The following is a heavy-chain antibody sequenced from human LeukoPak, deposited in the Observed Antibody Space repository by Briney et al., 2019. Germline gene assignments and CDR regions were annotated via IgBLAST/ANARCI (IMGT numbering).Heavy chain of an antibody. V-gene: IGHV4-4*07. CDR1: GGSISSYY. CDR3: ARVYSGYDLPGSLANYYFDY. J-gene: IGHJ4*02. D-gene: IGHD5-12*01. CDR2: FYSGGST. Sequence: PSETLSLTCTVSGGSISSYYWSWIRQPAGKGLEWIGRFYSGGSTDYNPSLKSRVTMSVDTSKKQFSLKLSSVTATDTAVYYCARVYSGYDLPGSLANYYFDYWGQGTLVTVSS.